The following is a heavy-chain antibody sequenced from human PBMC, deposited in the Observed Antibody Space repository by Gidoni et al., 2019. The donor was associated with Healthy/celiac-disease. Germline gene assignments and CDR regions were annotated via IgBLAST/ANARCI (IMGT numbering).Heavy chain of an antibody. J-gene: IGHJ3*02. CDR1: GFTFSSYG. CDR2: IWYDGSNK. D-gene: IGHD1-26*01. Sequence: QVQLVESGGGVVQPGRSLRLSCAASGFTFSSYGMHWVRQAPGKGLEWVAVIWYDGSNKYYADSVKGRFTISRDNSKNTLYLQMNSLRAEDTAVYYCAREPQWGATTSDAFDIWGQGTMVTVSS. CDR3: AREPQWGATTSDAFDI. V-gene: IGHV3-33*01.